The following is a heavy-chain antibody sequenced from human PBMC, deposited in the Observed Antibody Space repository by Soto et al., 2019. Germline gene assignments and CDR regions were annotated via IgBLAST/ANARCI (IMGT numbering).Heavy chain of an antibody. J-gene: IGHJ6*02. Sequence: KVSCKASGGTFSSYAISWVRQAPGQGLEWMGGIIPIFGTANYAQKFQGRVTITADKSTSTAYMELSSLRSEDTAVYYCARDRATVTTYYYYGMDVWGQGTTVTVSS. CDR2: IIPIFGTA. V-gene: IGHV1-69*06. D-gene: IGHD4-17*01. CDR3: ARDRATVTTYYYYGMDV. CDR1: GGTFSSYA.